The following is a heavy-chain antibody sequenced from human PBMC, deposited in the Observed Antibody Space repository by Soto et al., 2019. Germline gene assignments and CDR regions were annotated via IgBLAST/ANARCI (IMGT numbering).Heavy chain of an antibody. Sequence: GGSLRLSCAASGFTFSSYEMPWVRQAPGKGLEWVSYISSSGSTIYYADSVKGRFTISRDNAKNSLYLQMNSLRAENTAGYYCVRGGSSAGSDNWGQGTRVTVSS. D-gene: IGHD6-6*01. V-gene: IGHV3-48*03. CDR3: VRGGSSAGSDN. CDR1: GFTFSSYE. CDR2: ISSSGSTI. J-gene: IGHJ4*02.